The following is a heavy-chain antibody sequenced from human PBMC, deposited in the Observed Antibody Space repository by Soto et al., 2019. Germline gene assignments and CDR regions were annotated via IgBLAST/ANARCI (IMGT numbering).Heavy chain of an antibody. CDR1: GASMSSYY. D-gene: IGHD1-20*01. J-gene: IGHJ5*02. Sequence: SETLSLTCTVSGASMSSYYWSWIRQPPGKGLEWIGYIYYSGGTNYNPSLQSRVTMSLDTSKHQLSLNLSSVTAADTAFYYCTRRYNWNDNYFDPWGPGALVTVSS. CDR2: IYYSGGT. V-gene: IGHV4-59*01. CDR3: TRRYNWNDNYFDP.